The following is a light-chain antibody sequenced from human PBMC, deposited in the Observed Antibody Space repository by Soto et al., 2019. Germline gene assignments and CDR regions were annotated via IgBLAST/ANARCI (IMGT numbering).Light chain of an antibody. J-gene: IGKJ1*01. CDR3: LHYYEWPRWT. Sequence: EIVLTQSPGTLSLSPGERATLSCRASQSVSSSYLAWYQQKPGQAPRLLIYGASSRATGIPDRFSASGSGTDFTLTISRLEPEDFAVYYCLHYYEWPRWTFGQGTKVDI. V-gene: IGKV3-20*01. CDR2: GAS. CDR1: QSVSSSY.